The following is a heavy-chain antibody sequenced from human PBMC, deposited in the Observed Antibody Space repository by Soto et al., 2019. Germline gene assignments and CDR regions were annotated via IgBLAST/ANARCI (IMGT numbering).Heavy chain of an antibody. V-gene: IGHV4-30-2*06. J-gene: IGHJ4*02. CDR1: GGSINSGGYY. D-gene: IGHD3-3*01. CDR2: IYHSGST. Sequence: SETLSLTCAVSGGSINSGGYYWSWIRQYPGTGLEWIGYIYHSGSTYFNPSLRGRLTLSVVKSRNQFSLNLTSVTATDTAMYYCARALLRFGIDYWGQGTLVTVSS. CDR3: ARALLRFGIDY.